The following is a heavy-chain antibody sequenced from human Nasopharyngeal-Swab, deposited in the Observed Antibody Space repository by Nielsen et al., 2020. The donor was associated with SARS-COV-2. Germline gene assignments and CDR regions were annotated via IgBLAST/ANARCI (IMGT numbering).Heavy chain of an antibody. CDR3: AKAGYSSSSDY. V-gene: IGHV3-23*03. Sequence: GESLKISCAASGFTFSSYAMSWVRQAPGKGLEWVSVIYSGGSSTYYADSVKGRFTISRDNSKNTLYLQMNSLRAEDTAVYYCAKAGYSSSSDYWGQGTLVSVSS. CDR2: IYSGGSST. J-gene: IGHJ4*02. CDR1: GFTFSSYA. D-gene: IGHD6-13*01.